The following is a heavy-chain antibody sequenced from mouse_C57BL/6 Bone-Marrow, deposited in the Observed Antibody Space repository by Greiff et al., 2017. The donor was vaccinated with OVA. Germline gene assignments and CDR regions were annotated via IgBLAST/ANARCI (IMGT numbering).Heavy chain of an antibody. V-gene: IGHV1-74*01. CDR3: AMRGIAQATRLFAY. J-gene: IGHJ3*01. CDR1: GYTFTSYW. CDR2: LHPSDSDT. D-gene: IGHD3-2*02. Sequence: QVQLQQPGAELVKPGASVKVSCKASGYTFTSYWMHWVKQRPGQGLEWIGRLHPSDSDTNYNQKFKGKATLTVDKSSSTAYMQLSSLTSEDSAVYYCAMRGIAQATRLFAYWGQGTLVTVSA.